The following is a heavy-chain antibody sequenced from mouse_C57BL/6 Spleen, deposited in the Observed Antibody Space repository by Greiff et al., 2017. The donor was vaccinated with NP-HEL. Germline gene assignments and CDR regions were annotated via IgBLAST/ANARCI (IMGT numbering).Heavy chain of an antibody. CDR1: GFNIKDYY. CDR2: IDPEDGDT. V-gene: IGHV14-1*01. CDR3: ARSPSYYAMDY. J-gene: IGHJ4*01. Sequence: EVQLQQSGAELVRPGASVKLSCTASGFNIKDYYMHWVKQRPEQGLEWIGRIDPEDGDTEYAPKFQGKATMTADTSSNTAYLQLSSLTSEDSAVYYCARSPSYYAMDYWGQGTSVTVSS.